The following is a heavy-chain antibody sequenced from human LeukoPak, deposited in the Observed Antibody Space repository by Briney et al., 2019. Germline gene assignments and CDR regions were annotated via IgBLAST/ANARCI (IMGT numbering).Heavy chain of an antibody. J-gene: IGHJ6*02. V-gene: IGHV3-30*04. Sequence: GGSLRLSCAASGFTFSDYTMHWVRQAPGKGLEWVAVISYDASQKYYADPVTGRFTISRDNSNNTLYLQMNSLRAEDTAVYYCARGGVVVVAASYYYGMDVWGQGTTVTVSS. CDR3: ARGGVVVVAASYYYGMDV. CDR1: GFTFSDYT. CDR2: ISYDASQK. D-gene: IGHD2-15*01.